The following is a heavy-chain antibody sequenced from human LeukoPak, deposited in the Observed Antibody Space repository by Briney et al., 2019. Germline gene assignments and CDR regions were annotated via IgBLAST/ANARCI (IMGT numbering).Heavy chain of an antibody. CDR2: IRSKAYGGTT. J-gene: IGHJ4*02. V-gene: IGHV3-49*03. CDR3: TREGIRGYYDSSGYYS. CDR1: GFTFGDYA. Sequence: GGSLRLSCTASGFTFGDYAMSWFRQAPGKGLEWVGFIRSKAYGGTTEYAASVKGRFTISRDDSKSIAYLQMNSLKTEDTAVYYCTREGIRGYYDSSGYYSWGQGTLVTVSS. D-gene: IGHD3-22*01.